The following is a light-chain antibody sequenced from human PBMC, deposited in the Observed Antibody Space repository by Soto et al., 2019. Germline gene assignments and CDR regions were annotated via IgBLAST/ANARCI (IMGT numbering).Light chain of an antibody. Sequence: DIQMTQSPSSVSASVGDRVSITCRASQDISSWLVWYQQKPGTAPKLLISGASTLQSGVPSRFSGSGSGTDFTLTISSLQPDDFATYYCQLGNSFPNTFGQGTKLEI. J-gene: IGKJ2*01. V-gene: IGKV1-12*01. CDR3: QLGNSFPNT. CDR2: GAS. CDR1: QDISSW.